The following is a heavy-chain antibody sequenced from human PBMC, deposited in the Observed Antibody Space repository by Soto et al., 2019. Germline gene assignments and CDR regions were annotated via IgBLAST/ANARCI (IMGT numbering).Heavy chain of an antibody. CDR1: GVTFGSYA. CDR3: AREAPYCTSAACPKFYDMDV. D-gene: IGHD2-8*02. V-gene: IGHV1-69*01. Sequence: QVQLVQSGAEVKKPGSSVKVSCTASGVTFGSYAITWVRRAPGQGLEWLGGIIPILNSPAYAPKFKARVVITADEITNTADMESNSLRFDDTAVYYCAREAPYCTSAACPKFYDMDVWGQWTTGTVAS. J-gene: IGHJ6*02. CDR2: IIPILNSP.